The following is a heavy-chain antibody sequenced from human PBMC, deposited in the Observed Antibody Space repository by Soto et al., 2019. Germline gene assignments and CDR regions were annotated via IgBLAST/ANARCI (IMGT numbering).Heavy chain of an antibody. D-gene: IGHD3-16*01. J-gene: IGHJ4*02. V-gene: IGHV4-59*08. CDR1: GGSISSYY. Sequence: SETLSLTCTVSGGSISSYYWSWIRQPPGKGLEWIGYIYYSGSTNYNPSLKSRVTISVDTSKNQFSLKLSSVTAADTAVYSGARHWALGPPPDYWGQGTLVTVSS. CDR3: ARHWALGPPPDY. CDR2: IYYSGST.